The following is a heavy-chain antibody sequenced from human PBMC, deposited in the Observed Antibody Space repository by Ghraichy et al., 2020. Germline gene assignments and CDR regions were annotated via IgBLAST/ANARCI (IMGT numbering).Heavy chain of an antibody. D-gene: IGHD6-19*01. CDR2: ISGDGDST. CDR1: GFTFSSYA. J-gene: IGHJ4*02. CDR3: AKAYSGADLRSSAWYGMNS. V-gene: IGHV3-23*01. Sequence: GESLNISCAASGFTFSSYAMTWVRQAPGKGPEWVSDISGDGDSTQYAVSVKGRFTVSRDNSKNRVYLQMTGLGAGDTAVYYCAKAYSGADLRSSAWYGMNSWGLGILVTVSS.